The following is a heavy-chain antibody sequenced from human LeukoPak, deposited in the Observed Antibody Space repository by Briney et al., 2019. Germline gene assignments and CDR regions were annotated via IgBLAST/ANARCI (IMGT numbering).Heavy chain of an antibody. CDR3: ASSRPKIIAARAYFDY. J-gene: IGHJ4*02. Sequence: NTGGSLRLSCAASGFTFSSYSMNWVRQALGKGLEWVSSISSSSSYIYYADSVKGRFTISRDNSKNTLYLQMNSLRAEDTAVYYCASSRPKIIAARAYFDYWGQGTLVTVSS. D-gene: IGHD6-6*01. CDR1: GFTFSSYS. V-gene: IGHV3-21*04. CDR2: ISSSSSYI.